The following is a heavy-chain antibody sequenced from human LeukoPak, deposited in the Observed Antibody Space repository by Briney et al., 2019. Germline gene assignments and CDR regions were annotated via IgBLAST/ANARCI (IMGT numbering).Heavy chain of an antibody. CDR3: ARTKSVVPAAHYYYYYYMDV. CDR2: IYTSGST. Sequence: SETLSLNCTVSGGSISSYYWSWIRQPAGKGLEWIGRIYTSGSTNYNPSLKSRVTMSVDTSKNQFSLKLSSVTAADTAVYYCARTKSVVPAAHYYYYYYMDVWGKGTTVTVSS. V-gene: IGHV4-4*07. CDR1: GGSISSYY. D-gene: IGHD2-2*01. J-gene: IGHJ6*03.